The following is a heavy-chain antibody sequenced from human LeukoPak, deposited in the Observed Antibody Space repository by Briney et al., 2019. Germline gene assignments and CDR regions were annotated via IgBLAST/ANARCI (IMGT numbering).Heavy chain of an antibody. V-gene: IGHV4-31*03. J-gene: IGHJ4*02. CDR2: IYYSGST. CDR1: GGSISSGGYY. CDR3: ARGVTILPFDY. Sequence: SETLSLTCTVSGGSISSGGYYWSWIRQHPGKGLEWIGYIYYSGSTYYNPSLKSRVTISVDTSKNQFSLKLSSVTAADTAVYYCARGVTILPFDYWGQGTLVTVSS. D-gene: IGHD4-17*01.